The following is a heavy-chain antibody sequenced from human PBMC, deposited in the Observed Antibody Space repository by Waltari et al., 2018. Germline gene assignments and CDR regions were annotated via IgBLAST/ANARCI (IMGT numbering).Heavy chain of an antibody. J-gene: IGHJ4*02. CDR1: GDSVTSANG. CDR3: ARDRGRGLYLDV. D-gene: IGHD2-15*01. CDR2: VLSTGKT. Sequence: QLQESGPGLVKPSGTLSLSRAVSGDSVTSANGWSWVRQSPQRGLEWIGQVLSTGKTNYSPSFASRVTMSLDASNNQFSLKVTSATAADTAVYYCARDRGRGLYLDVWGPGTLVTVSP. V-gene: IGHV4-4*02.